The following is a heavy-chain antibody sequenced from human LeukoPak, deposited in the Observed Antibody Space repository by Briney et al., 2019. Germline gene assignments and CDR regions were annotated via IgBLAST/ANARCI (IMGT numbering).Heavy chain of an antibody. V-gene: IGHV3-74*01. J-gene: IGHJ4*02. Sequence: GGSLRLSCVASGFSFRNYWMYWVRQAPGKGLVWVSHINTDGTSTNYADSVKGRFTVSRDNAKKTLYLQMNTLRVEDAAVYYCARDLWLGDYWGQGTLVTVSS. D-gene: IGHD6-19*01. CDR2: INTDGTST. CDR3: ARDLWLGDY. CDR1: GFSFRNYW.